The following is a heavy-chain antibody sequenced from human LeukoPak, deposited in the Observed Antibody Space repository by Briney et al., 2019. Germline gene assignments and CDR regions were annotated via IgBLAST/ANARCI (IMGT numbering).Heavy chain of an antibody. Sequence: ASVKVSCKASGYTFTTYDINWVRQATGQGLEWMGWMDPNSGNTGYAQKFQGRVTMTRNTSIRTAYMELSSLRSEDTAVYYCAGTYYYDSADFRTLYGMDVWGQGTTVTVSS. CDR2: MDPNSGNT. D-gene: IGHD3-22*01. CDR3: AGTYYYDSADFRTLYGMDV. V-gene: IGHV1-8*01. J-gene: IGHJ6*02. CDR1: GYTFTTYD.